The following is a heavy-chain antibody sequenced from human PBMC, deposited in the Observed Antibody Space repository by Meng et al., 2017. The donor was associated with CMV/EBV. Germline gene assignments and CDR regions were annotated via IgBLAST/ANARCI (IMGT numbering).Heavy chain of an antibody. CDR2: IYYTGST. J-gene: IGHJ4*02. Sequence: QVKLLESGPRLAKPSHTLSITSTGSGGSISSCDYYWSWVRPPPGKGLEWIGYIYYTGSTYYNPSLTSRVTISVDTSKNQFSLKLSSVTAADTAVYYCARVGSTSCYDYWGQGTLVTVSS. D-gene: IGHD2-2*01. CDR1: GGSISSCDYY. V-gene: IGHV4-30-4*08. CDR3: ARVGSTSCYDY.